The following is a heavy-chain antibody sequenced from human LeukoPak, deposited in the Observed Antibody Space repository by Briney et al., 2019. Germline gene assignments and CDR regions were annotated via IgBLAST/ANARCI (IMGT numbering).Heavy chain of an antibody. CDR2: LHYSGSS. Sequence: PSETLSLTCTISGAFGGSISSYYWSWIRQSPGRELEWIGHLHYSGSSSYNPSLRSRVTTSVDMSKNQFSLRLTSVTAADTAVYYCARNRPIMGITDAFDVWGQGTMVTVSS. CDR1: GAFGGSISSYY. D-gene: IGHD1-26*01. CDR3: ARNRPIMGITDAFDV. V-gene: IGHV4-59*01. J-gene: IGHJ3*01.